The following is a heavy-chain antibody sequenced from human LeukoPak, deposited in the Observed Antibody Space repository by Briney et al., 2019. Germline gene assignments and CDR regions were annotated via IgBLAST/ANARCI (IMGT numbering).Heavy chain of an antibody. J-gene: IGHJ4*02. CDR2: IKQDGIAK. D-gene: IGHD3-16*02. CDR3: AKDKSPLYYDYIWGSYRLPFDS. Sequence: TGGSLRLSCAASGFTFSRSWMSWVRQAPGKGLEWVANIKQDGIAKYYVDSVKGRFTISRDNAENSLYLHMNSLGTEDTAFYYCAKDKSPLYYDYIWGSYRLPFDSWGQGTLVTVSS. V-gene: IGHV3-7*05. CDR1: GFTFSRSW.